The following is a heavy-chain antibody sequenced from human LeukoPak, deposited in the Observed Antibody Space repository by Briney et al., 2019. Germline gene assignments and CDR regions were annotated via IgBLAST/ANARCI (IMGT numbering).Heavy chain of an antibody. CDR1: GGSFSGYY. CDR3: ARGPNYYDRSGYYYGDY. CDR2: INHSGST. Sequence: SETLSLTCAVYGGSFSGYYWSWIRQPPGKGLEWIGEINHSGSTNYNPSLKSRVTISVDTSKNQFSLKLSSVTAADTAVYYCARGPNYYDRSGYYYGDYWGQGTLVTVSS. D-gene: IGHD3-22*01. J-gene: IGHJ4*02. V-gene: IGHV4-34*01.